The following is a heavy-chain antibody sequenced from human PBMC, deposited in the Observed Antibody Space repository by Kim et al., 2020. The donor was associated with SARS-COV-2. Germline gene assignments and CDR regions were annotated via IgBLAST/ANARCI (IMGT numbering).Heavy chain of an antibody. CDR2: ISDDGGDK. D-gene: IGHD2-21*01. J-gene: IGHJ5*02. CDR3: AKGGGASVYNWFHP. CDR1: GFTFSNYG. Sequence: GGSLRLSCAVSGFTFSNYGMHWVRQAPGKGLEWVAVISDDGGDKYYADSVKGRFTISRDNSKNTLFLQMNSLRAEDTAVYYCAKGGGASVYNWFHPWGQGTLVTVSS. V-gene: IGHV3-30*18.